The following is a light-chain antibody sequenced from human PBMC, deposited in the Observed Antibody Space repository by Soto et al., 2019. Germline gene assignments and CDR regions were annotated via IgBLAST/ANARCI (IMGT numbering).Light chain of an antibody. J-gene: IGKJ2*01. CDR2: GAS. CDR3: QQSGSSPLYT. Sequence: IVLTQSPGTLSLSPGERATLSCRASQSVNSNFLAWYQQKPGQAPRLLIYGASSRATGIPERFSGSGSGTDFTLTISRLEPEDCAVYYCQQSGSSPLYTFGQGTKEEI. CDR1: QSVNSNF. V-gene: IGKV3-20*01.